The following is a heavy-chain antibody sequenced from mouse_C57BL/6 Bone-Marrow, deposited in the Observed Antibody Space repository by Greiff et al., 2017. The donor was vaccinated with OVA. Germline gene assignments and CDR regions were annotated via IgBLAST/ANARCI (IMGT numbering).Heavy chain of an antibody. CDR3: ARALLAY. Sequence: QVQLKESGAELVMPGASVKLSCKASGYTFTSYWMHWVKQRPGQGLEWIGEIDPSDSYTNYNQKFKGKSTLTVDKSSSTAYMQLSSLTSEDSAVYYCARALLAYWGQGTLVTVSA. D-gene: IGHD1-1*01. CDR2: IDPSDSYT. V-gene: IGHV1-69*01. CDR1: GYTFTSYW. J-gene: IGHJ3*01.